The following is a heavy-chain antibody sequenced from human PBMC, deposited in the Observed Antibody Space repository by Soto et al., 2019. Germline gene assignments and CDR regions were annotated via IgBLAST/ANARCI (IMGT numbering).Heavy chain of an antibody. CDR2: MYDSGST. V-gene: IGHV4-59*08. CDR1: GGSISSYY. Sequence: SSETLSLTCSVSGGSISSYYWNWIRQPPGKGLEWIGYMYDSGSTIYNPSLKSRVTISVDMSKNQFSLKLVSVTAADTAVYYCARLQSRLQPHFDYWGQGSLVTVSS. J-gene: IGHJ4*02. CDR3: ARLQSRLQPHFDY.